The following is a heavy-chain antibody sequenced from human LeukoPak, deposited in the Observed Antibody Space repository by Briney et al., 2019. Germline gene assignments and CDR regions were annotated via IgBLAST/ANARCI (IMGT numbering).Heavy chain of an antibody. V-gene: IGHV4-39*01. J-gene: IGHJ5*02. D-gene: IGHD3-10*01. CDR1: GDSISSSSSY. CDR3: ARTGDSGES. CDR2: IYYSGST. Sequence: PSETLSLTCSVSGDSISSSSSYWGWIRQPPGKGLEWIGSIYYSGSTYYNTSLKSRVTISVDTSKNQFSLKLSSVTAADTAVYYCARTGDSGESWGQGTLVTVSS.